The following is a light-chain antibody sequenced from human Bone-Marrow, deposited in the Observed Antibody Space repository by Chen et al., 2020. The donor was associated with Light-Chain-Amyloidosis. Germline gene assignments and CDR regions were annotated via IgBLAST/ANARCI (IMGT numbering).Light chain of an antibody. CDR1: NIGSTS. V-gene: IGLV3-21*02. CDR2: DDS. J-gene: IGLJ3*02. Sequence: SYVLTQPSSVSVAPGQTATIACGGNNIGSTSVHWYQQTPGQAPLLVVYDDSDRPSGIPERLSGSNSGNTATLTISWVEAGDEADYYCQVWDRSSERPVFGGGTKLSVL. CDR3: QVWDRSSERPV.